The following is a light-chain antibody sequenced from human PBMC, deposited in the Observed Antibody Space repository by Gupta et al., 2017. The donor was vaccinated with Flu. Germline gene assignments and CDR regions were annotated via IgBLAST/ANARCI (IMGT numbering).Light chain of an antibody. CDR3: CSYAGTYTWV. CDR1: RSDLGSNDY. J-gene: IGLJ3*02. CDR2: DVT. Sequence: QSALTQPRSVSGSPGQSVTISCSGTRSDLGSNDYVSWYLQHPGTAPKLIIYDVTKRPSGVPDRFSASKSGNTASLIISGLLPEDEADYYCCSYAGTYTWVFGGGIKLTVL. V-gene: IGLV2-11*01.